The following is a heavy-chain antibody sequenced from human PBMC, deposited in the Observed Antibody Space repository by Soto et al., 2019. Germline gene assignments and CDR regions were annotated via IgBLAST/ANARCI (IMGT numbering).Heavy chain of an antibody. CDR3: ARTDTAMVTDYYYYGMDV. CDR1: GYTFTSYG. CDR2: ISAYNGNT. Sequence: GASVKVSCKASGYTFTSYGISWVRQAPGQGLGWMGWISAYNGNTNYAQKLQGRVTMTTDTSTSTAYMELRSLRSDDTAVYYCARTDTAMVTDYYYYGMDVWGQGTTVTVSS. D-gene: IGHD5-18*01. V-gene: IGHV1-18*04. J-gene: IGHJ6*02.